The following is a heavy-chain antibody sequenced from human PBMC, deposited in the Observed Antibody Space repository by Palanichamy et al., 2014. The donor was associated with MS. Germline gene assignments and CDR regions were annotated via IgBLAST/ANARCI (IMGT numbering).Heavy chain of an antibody. D-gene: IGHD7-27*01. CDR1: GFTFSTYG. V-gene: IGHV3-23*01. CDR2: ISGNGNNP. CDR3: AQDFNWASC. J-gene: IGHJ4*02. Sequence: EVQLLESGGGLVQPGGSLRLSCAASGFTFSTYGMNWVRQAAGMGLEFVSAISGNGNNPSYADSVKGRFTISRDNSKNTLYLQMNSLRAEDTAVYYCAQDFNWASCWGQGTLVTVSS.